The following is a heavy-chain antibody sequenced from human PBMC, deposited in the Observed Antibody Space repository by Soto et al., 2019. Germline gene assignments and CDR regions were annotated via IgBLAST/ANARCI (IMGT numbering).Heavy chain of an antibody. J-gene: IGHJ4*02. CDR1: GYTFTSYA. D-gene: IGHD3-3*01. CDR2: INAGNGNA. CDR3: ARGVHYDFWSGYSTLFDY. Sequence: ASVKVSCKASGYTFTSYAMHWVRQAPGQRLEWMGWINAGNGNAKYSQKFQGRVTITRDTSASTAYRELSSLRSEDTAVYYCARGVHYDFWSGYSTLFDYWGEGTLVTVSS. V-gene: IGHV1-3*01.